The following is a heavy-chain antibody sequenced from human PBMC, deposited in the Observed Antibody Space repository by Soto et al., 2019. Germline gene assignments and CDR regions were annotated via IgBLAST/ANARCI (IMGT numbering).Heavy chain of an antibody. V-gene: IGHV3-23*01. CDR2: MSGSGSGT. Sequence: DVQLLESGGGLVQPGGSLRLSCAASGFRFSTYDMSWVRQVPGKGLEWVSVMSGSGSGTYYADSVKGRFTISRDNSKNTLYLQMNSLRAEDTAVYYCVRQAKLTTVTANVGYYYGLDVWGQGTTVTVSS. J-gene: IGHJ6*02. CDR3: VRQAKLTTVTANVGYYYGLDV. D-gene: IGHD4-4*01. CDR1: GFRFSTYD.